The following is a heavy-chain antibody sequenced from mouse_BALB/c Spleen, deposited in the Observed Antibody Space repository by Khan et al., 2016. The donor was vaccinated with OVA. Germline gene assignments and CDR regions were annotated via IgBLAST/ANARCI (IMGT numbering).Heavy chain of an antibody. D-gene: IGHD4-1*01. Sequence: EVHLVESGGDSVKPGGSLKLSCAASGFSFSSYSMSWVRQTPDKRLEWVATISSGGDYTYYPDSVKGRSTISRDNAKNTLYLQMSSLRSEDTAMYYCASDLTGSFAFWGQGTLVTVSA. CDR3: ASDLTGSFAF. CDR2: ISSGGDYT. CDR1: GFSFSSYS. J-gene: IGHJ3*01. V-gene: IGHV5-6*01.